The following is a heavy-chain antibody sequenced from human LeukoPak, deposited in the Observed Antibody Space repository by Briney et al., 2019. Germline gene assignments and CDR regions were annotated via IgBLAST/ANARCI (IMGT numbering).Heavy chain of an antibody. CDR3: ARERAAYYYDSSGYWN. J-gene: IGHJ4*02. V-gene: IGHV4-34*09. Sequence: SETLSLTCAVYGGSFSGYYWSWIRQPPGKGLEWIGEINHSGSTNYNPSLKSRVTISVDTSKNQFSLKLSSVTAADTAVYYCARERAAYYYDSSGYWNWGQGTLVTVSS. CDR2: INHSGST. CDR1: GGSFSGYY. D-gene: IGHD3-22*01.